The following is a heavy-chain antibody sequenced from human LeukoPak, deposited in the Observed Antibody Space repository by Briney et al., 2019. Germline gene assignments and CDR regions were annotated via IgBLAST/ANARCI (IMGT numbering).Heavy chain of an antibody. J-gene: IGHJ3*02. CDR3: ARGPPDCSSTSCYAFDAFDT. D-gene: IGHD2-2*01. V-gene: IGHV4-39*07. CDR1: GGSISITSYY. CDR2: MYSSGST. Sequence: SETVCLTCTVSGGSISITSYYWGWIRQPPGKGLEWIGSMYSSGSTYYNPSLKSRVTISVDTSKNQFSLKLSSVTAADTAVYYCARGPPDCSSTSCYAFDAFDTWGQGTMVTVSS.